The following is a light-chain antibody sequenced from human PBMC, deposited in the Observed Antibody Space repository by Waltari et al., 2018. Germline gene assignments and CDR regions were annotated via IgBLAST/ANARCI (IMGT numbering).Light chain of an antibody. CDR3: CSYTGRYTNYV. CDR2: DVT. J-gene: IGLJ1*01. CDR1: RSDLRPYDY. V-gene: IGLV2-11*01. Sequence: QSALTQPRSVSGSPGQSVPIPCTGTRSDLRPYDYVSWYQQRPGKAPKLIIYDVTERPSGVPDRFSGSKSDNKASLTISGLQADDEADYYCCSYTGRYTNYVFGSGTKVTVL.